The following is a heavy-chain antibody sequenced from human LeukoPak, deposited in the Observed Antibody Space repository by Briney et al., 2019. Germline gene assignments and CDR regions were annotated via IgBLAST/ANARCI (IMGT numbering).Heavy chain of an antibody. V-gene: IGHV4-59*01. CDR2: IFYSGST. Sequence: SETLSLTCAVSGDSIGSYYWTWIRQSPGKGLEWIGYIFYSGSTNYSPSLKSRVTIPVDTSNNQFSLQLRSVTAADTAIYYCARGRARDGSYPWLDSWGQGTLVTVSS. J-gene: IGHJ5*01. CDR3: ARGRARDGSYPWLDS. CDR1: GDSIGSYY. D-gene: IGHD3-16*02.